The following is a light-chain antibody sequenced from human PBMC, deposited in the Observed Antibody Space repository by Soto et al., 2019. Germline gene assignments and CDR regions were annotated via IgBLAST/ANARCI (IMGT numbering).Light chain of an antibody. CDR3: SSYTSSSSYA. J-gene: IGLJ1*01. CDR2: NVS. Sequence: QSVLTQPASVSGSPGQSITISCTGTSSDVGGYNSVSWYQQHPGKAPKLMIYNVSNRPSGVSNRFSGSKSGNTASLTISGLQAEDEADYYCSSYTSSSSYAFGTGPKFPVL. CDR1: SSDVGGYNS. V-gene: IGLV2-14*01.